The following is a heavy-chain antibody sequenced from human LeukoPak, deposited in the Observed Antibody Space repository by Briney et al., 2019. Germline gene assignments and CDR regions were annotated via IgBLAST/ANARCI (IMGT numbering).Heavy chain of an antibody. J-gene: IGHJ4*02. V-gene: IGHV4-39*01. D-gene: IGHD1-26*01. CDR3: ARHEELLRNFDY. CDR1: GGSISSSSYY. CDR2: MYFGGST. Sequence: SETLSLTCTVSGGSISSSSYYWGWIRQPPGKGLEWIGTMYFGGSTYYNPSLKSRVTISVDTSKNQFSLKLSSVTAADTAVYYCARHEELLRNFDYWGQGTLVTVSS.